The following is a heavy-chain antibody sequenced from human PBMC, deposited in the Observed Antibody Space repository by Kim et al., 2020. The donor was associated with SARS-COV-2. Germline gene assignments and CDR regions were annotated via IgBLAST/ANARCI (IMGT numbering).Heavy chain of an antibody. J-gene: IGHJ5*02. V-gene: IGHV3-7*03. Sequence: GGSLRLSCAASGFTFSSYWMSWVRQAPGKGLEWVANIKQDGSEKYYVDSVKGRFTISRDNAKNSLYLQMNSLRAEDTAVYYCARDRYNWNGYNWFDPWGQGTLVTVSS. CDR3: ARDRYNWNGYNWFDP. CDR2: IKQDGSEK. CDR1: GFTFSSYW. D-gene: IGHD1-20*01.